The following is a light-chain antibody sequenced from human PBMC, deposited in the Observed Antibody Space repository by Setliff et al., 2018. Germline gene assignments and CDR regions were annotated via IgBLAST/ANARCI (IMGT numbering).Light chain of an antibody. CDR1: SSDIGNYNL. CDR2: EVN. CDR3: CSHARSITPIV. V-gene: IGLV2-23*02. Sequence: QSALAQPASVSGSPGQSITVSCTGTSSDIGNYNLVSWYQQHPGKAPKLISYEVNKRPSGVSNRFSGSKSGNTASLTISGLQAEDEAEYHCCSHARSITPIVFGTGTKVTVL. J-gene: IGLJ1*01.